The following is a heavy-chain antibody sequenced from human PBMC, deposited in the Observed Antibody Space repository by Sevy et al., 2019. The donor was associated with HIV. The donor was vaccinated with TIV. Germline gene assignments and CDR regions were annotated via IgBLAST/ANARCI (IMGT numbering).Heavy chain of an antibody. CDR3: AGAGVGAKGFDY. CDR1: GIIFKSYV. Sequence: GESLKISCAASGIIFKSYVMSWVRQAPGKGLEWLSGISASGGSTYYADSVKGRFTISRDNFKRTLYLQMNILRAEDTAVYYCAGAGVGAKGFDYWGQGTLVTVSS. V-gene: IGHV3-23*01. J-gene: IGHJ4*02. CDR2: ISASGGST. D-gene: IGHD1-26*01.